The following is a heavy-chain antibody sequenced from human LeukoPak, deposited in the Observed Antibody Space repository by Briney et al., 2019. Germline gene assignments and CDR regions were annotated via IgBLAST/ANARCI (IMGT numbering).Heavy chain of an antibody. CDR1: GFTFTSYG. D-gene: IGHD2-21*01. CDR3: AKKTAPVSAIRAGFDY. J-gene: IGHJ4*02. CDR2: ISYDGITN. Sequence: PGRSLRLSCSASGFTFTSYGMHWVRQAPGKGLEWVAVISYDGITNYYADSAKGRFTVSRDNSENTLYLQMNSLRADDTAVYYCAKKTAPVSAIRAGFDYWGQGTLVTVSS. V-gene: IGHV3-30*18.